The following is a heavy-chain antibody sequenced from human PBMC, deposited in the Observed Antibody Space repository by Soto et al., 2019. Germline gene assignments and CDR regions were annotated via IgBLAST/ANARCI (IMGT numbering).Heavy chain of an antibody. Sequence: PSETLSLTCTVSGGSISSSSYYWGWIRQPPGKGLEWIGSIYYSGSTYYNPSLKSRVTISVDTSKDQFSLKLSSVTAADTAVYYCARSYDYVLVSYRPPGWFHPWG. CDR3: ARSYDYVLVSYRPPGWFHP. V-gene: IGHV4-39*01. J-gene: IGHJ5*02. CDR1: GGSISSSSYY. CDR2: IYYSGST. D-gene: IGHD3-16*02.